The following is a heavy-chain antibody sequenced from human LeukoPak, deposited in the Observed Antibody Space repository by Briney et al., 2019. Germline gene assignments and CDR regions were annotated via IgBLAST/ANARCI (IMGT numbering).Heavy chain of an antibody. CDR3: AGRSGSFDC. V-gene: IGHV3-7*01. Sequence: GGSLRLSCAASGFTFSNYWMTWVRQAPGKGLEWVANIKQDGSKKNYVDSVKGRFTISRDNAKNSLYLQMNSLRAEDTAVYYCAGRSGSFDCWGQGTLVTVSA. J-gene: IGHJ4*02. CDR1: GFTFSNYW. D-gene: IGHD3-10*01. CDR2: IKQDGSKK.